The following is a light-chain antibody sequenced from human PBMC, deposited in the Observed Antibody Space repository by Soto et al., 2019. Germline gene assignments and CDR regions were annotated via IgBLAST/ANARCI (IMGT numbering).Light chain of an antibody. CDR2: QDT. CDR1: KLGDKY. V-gene: IGLV3-1*01. CDR3: QAWDSSVV. J-gene: IGLJ2*01. Sequence: SYELTQPPSVSVSPGQTASITCSGDKLGDKYASWYQQKPGQSPVLVIFQDTKRPSGIPERFSGPNSGNTATLTINGTQAMDEADYYCQAWDSSVVFGGGTKVTVL.